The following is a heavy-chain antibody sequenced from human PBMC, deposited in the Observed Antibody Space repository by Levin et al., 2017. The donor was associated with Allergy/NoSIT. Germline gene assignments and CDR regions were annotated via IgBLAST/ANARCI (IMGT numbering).Heavy chain of an antibody. CDR2: INAGNGNT. V-gene: IGHV1-3*01. Sequence: ASVKVSCKASGYTFTSYAIHWVRQAPGQRLEWMGWINAGNGNTKYSQKLQGRVTITRDTSASTAYMGLSSLRSEDTALYYCARGGSGAAMTRDWGQGTLVTVSS. J-gene: IGHJ4*02. CDR3: ARGGSGAAMTRD. D-gene: IGHD2-2*01. CDR1: GYTFTSYA.